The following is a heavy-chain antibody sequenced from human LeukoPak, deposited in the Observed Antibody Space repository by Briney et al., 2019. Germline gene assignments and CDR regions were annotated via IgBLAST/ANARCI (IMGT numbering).Heavy chain of an antibody. CDR2: IYHSGST. J-gene: IGHJ5*02. CDR3: ARAKTWAYNWFDP. D-gene: IGHD1-26*01. CDR1: GYSISSGYY. V-gene: IGHV4-38-2*02. Sequence: SETLSLTCTVSGYSISSGYYWGWIRQPPGKGLEWIGSIYHSGSTYYNPSLKSRVTISVDTSKNQFSLKLSSVTAADTAVYYCARAKTWAYNWFDPWGQGTLVTVSS.